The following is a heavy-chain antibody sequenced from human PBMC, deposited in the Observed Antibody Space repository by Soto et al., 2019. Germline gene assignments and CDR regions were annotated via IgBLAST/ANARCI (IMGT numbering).Heavy chain of an antibody. Sequence: QVQLVQSGAEVKKPGASVKVSCKASGYTFTSYGISWVRQAPGQGLEWMGWISAYNGNTNSAQKLQGRVTMTTDTPASTAYMELRSLRSDDTAVYYCASLASAVAGSYDAFDIWGQGTMVTVSS. D-gene: IGHD6-19*01. V-gene: IGHV1-18*01. CDR1: GYTFTSYG. J-gene: IGHJ3*02. CDR2: ISAYNGNT. CDR3: ASLASAVAGSYDAFDI.